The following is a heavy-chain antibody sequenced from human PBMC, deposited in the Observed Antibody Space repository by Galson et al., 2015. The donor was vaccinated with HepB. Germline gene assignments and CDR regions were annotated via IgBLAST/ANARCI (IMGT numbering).Heavy chain of an antibody. CDR2: INPSGGST. Sequence: SVKVSCKASGYTFTSYYMHWVRQAPGQGLEWMGIINPSGGSTSYAQKFQGRVTMTRDTSTSTVYMELSSLRSEDTAVYYCARDVASPRTNIVVVPAADEAGMDVWGQGTTVTVSS. CDR1: GYTFTSYY. V-gene: IGHV1-46*03. J-gene: IGHJ6*02. D-gene: IGHD2-2*01. CDR3: ARDVASPRTNIVVVPAADEAGMDV.